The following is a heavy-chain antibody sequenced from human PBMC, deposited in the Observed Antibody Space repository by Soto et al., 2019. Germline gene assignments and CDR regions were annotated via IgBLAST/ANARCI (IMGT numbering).Heavy chain of an antibody. CDR1: EFTFTSYW. CDR3: AKVPEYRDGSSFYYFDS. D-gene: IGHD6-6*01. CDR2: ISSDGSST. Sequence: PGGSLRLSCAASEFTFTSYWMHWVRQAPGKGLVWVSRISSDGSSTSYADSVRGRFTISRDNSKNMLYLQMNNLRVDDTAIYFCAKVPEYRDGSSFYYFDSWGQGAPVTVS. V-gene: IGHV3-74*01. J-gene: IGHJ4*02.